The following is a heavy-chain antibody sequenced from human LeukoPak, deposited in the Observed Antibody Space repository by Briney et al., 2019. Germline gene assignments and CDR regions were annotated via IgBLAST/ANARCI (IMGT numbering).Heavy chain of an antibody. V-gene: IGHV3-74*01. Sequence: GGSLRLSCAASGFTFSSYWMHWVRQAPGKGLVWVSCINSDGSSTSYADSVKGRFAISRDNAKNTLYLQMNSLRAEDTAVYYCARIFAAGIDYWGQGTLVTVSS. J-gene: IGHJ4*02. CDR3: ARIFAAGIDY. CDR2: INSDGSST. D-gene: IGHD6-13*01. CDR1: GFTFSSYW.